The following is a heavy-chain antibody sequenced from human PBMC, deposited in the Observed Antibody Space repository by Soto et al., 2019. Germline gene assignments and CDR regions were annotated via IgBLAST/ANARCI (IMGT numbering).Heavy chain of an antibody. CDR1: GGSISTNSW. CDR2: VYRTGST. V-gene: IGHV4-4*02. J-gene: IGHJ4*02. D-gene: IGHD5-12*01. CDR3: ARVGGFAGLDH. Sequence: SETLSLTCAVSGGSISTNSWWTWVRQPPGEGLEWIGEVYRTGSTNYNPSLKSRITISIDKSKNQYSLSLTSVTAADTAVYYCARVGGFAGLDHWGQGTLVTVSS.